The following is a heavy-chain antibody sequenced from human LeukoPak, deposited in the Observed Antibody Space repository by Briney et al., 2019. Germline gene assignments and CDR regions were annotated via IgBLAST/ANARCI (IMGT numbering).Heavy chain of an antibody. CDR2: IYHSGST. Sequence: PSETLSLTCAVSGGSISSSNWWSWVRQPPGKGLEWIGEIYHSGSTNYNPSLKSRVTISVDKSKNQFSLKLSSVTAADTAVYYCARSRPGIAAAGNDYWGQGTLVTVSS. D-gene: IGHD6-13*01. CDR3: ARSRPGIAAAGNDY. CDR1: GGSISSSNW. V-gene: IGHV4-4*02. J-gene: IGHJ4*02.